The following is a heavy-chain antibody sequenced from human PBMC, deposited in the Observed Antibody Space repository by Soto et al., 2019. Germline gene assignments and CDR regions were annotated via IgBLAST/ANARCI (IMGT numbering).Heavy chain of an antibody. D-gene: IGHD3-22*01. V-gene: IGHV1-18*01. CDR2: ITVSNGVT. CDR1: GYTFTSYG. CDR3: ARAPKFITTIIGYFDH. Sequence: ASVKVSCKASGYTFTSYGISWVRQAPGQGLEWMGWITVSNGVTNYPQRLQGRVTMTTDTSTNTVYMELRSLRSDDTAVYYCARAPKFITTIIGYFDHWGPGTLVTVSS. J-gene: IGHJ4*02.